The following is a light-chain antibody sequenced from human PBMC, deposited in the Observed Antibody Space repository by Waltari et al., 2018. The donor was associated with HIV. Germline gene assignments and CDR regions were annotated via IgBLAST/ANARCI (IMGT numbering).Light chain of an antibody. Sequence: QSALTQPPSASGSTGQSVTISCTGTSSAVGGFDYVSWYHQQPPKAPKLILYEVNRRPSGVPDRFSGSKSGNTASLTVSGLQPEDEGDYYCSSYKDANDVVFGGGTKLTVL. CDR3: SSYKDANDVV. CDR2: EVN. J-gene: IGLJ2*01. V-gene: IGLV2-8*01. CDR1: SSAVGGFDY.